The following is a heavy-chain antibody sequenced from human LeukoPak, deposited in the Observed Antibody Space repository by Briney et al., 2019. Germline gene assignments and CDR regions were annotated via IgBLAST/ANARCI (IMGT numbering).Heavy chain of an antibody. CDR3: ARGMLVVVTSIMDV. D-gene: IGHD2-21*02. CDR2: ISSSSSYI. CDR1: GFTFSSYS. J-gene: IGHJ6*04. Sequence: PGGSLRLSCAASGFTFSSYSMNWDRQAPGKGLEWVSSISSSSSYIYYADSVKGRFTISRDNAKNSLYLQMNSLRAEDTAVYYCARGMLVVVTSIMDVWGKGTTVTVSS. V-gene: IGHV3-21*01.